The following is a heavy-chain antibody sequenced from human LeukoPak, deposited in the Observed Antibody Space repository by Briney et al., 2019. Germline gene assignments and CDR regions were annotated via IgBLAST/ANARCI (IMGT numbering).Heavy chain of an antibody. V-gene: IGHV3-11*05. CDR1: GFTFSDYY. CDR3: ARDRTDYYGLDV. CDR2: ISSSSSYT. Sequence: GGSQRLSCAASGFTFSDYYMSWIRQAPGKGLEWVSYISSSSSYTNYADSVKGRFTISRDNAKNSLYLQMNSLRAEDTAVYYCARDRTDYYGLDVWGQGTTVTVSS. J-gene: IGHJ6*02.